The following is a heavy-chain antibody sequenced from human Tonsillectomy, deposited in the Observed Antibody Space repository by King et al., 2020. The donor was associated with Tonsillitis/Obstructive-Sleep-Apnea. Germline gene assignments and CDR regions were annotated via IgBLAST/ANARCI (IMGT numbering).Heavy chain of an antibody. V-gene: IGHV3-7*03. CDR2: IKQGGGEK. D-gene: IGHD6-19*01. CDR1: GFTFSSYW. J-gene: IGHJ4*02. Sequence: VQLVESGGGLVQPGGSLRLSCAASGFTFSSYWMSWVRQAPGKGLEWVANIKQGGGEKYYVDSVKGRFTISRDNAKNSLYLQMNSLRAEDTAVYYCARDGGSSGRIFDYWGQGTLVTVSS. CDR3: ARDGGSSGRIFDY.